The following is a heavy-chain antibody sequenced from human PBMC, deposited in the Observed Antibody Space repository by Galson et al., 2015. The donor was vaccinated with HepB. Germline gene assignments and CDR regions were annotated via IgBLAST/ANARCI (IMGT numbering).Heavy chain of an antibody. J-gene: IGHJ4*02. CDR3: AWLRISSGWYGNFDF. CDR1: GFTFSFYS. CDR2: ISSSTSYI. V-gene: IGHV3-21*01. Sequence: SLRLSCAASGFTFSFYSMNWVRQAPGKGLEWVSSISSSTSYIYYADSVKGRFTISRDNAKNSLYLQMNSLRAEDTAVYYCAWLRISSGWYGNFDFWGQGTLVTVSS. D-gene: IGHD6-19*01.